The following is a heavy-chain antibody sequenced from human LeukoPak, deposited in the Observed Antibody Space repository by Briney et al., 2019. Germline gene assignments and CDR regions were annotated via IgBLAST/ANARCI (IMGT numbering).Heavy chain of an antibody. V-gene: IGHV3-21*01. D-gene: IGHD3-22*01. CDR3: ARPHYYDSSGYYCLFDY. Sequence: GRTLRLSCAASGFTFSSYSMNWVRQAPGKGMEWVSSISSSSSYIYYADSVKGRFTISRDNAKNSLYLQMNSLRAEDTAVYYCARPHYYDSSGYYCLFDYWGQGTLVTVSS. J-gene: IGHJ4*02. CDR1: GFTFSSYS. CDR2: ISSSSSYI.